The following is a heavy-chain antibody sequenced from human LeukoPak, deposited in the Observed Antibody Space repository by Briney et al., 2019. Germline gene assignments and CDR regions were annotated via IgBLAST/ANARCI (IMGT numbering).Heavy chain of an antibody. Sequence: ASVKVSCKASGYTFTGYYMHWVRQAPGQGLEGMGRINPNSGGTNYAQKFQGRVTMTRDTSISTAYMELSRLRSDDTAVYYCASRHTFRQIAAAATNWFDPWGQGTLVTVSS. CDR3: ASRHTFRQIAAAATNWFDP. J-gene: IGHJ5*02. CDR2: INPNSGGT. CDR1: GYTFTGYY. D-gene: IGHD6-13*01. V-gene: IGHV1-2*06.